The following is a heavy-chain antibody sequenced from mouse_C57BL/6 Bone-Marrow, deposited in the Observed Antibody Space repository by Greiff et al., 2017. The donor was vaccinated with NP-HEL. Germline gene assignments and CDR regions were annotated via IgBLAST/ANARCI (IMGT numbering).Heavy chain of an antibody. CDR1: GYTFTSYW. CDR2: IDPSDSET. V-gene: IGHV1-52*01. CDR3: ARWSDGYDGAWFAY. Sequence: QVQLQQSGAELVRPGSSVKLSCKASGYTFTSYWMHWVKQRPIQGLEWIGNIDPSDSETHYNQKFKDKATLTVDKSSSTAYMQLRSLTSEDSAVYYCARWSDGYDGAWFAYWGQGTLVTVSA. J-gene: IGHJ3*01. D-gene: IGHD2-2*01.